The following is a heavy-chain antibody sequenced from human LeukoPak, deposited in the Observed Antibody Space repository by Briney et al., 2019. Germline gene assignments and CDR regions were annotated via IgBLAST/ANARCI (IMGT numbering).Heavy chain of an antibody. Sequence: ASVKVSCKASGYTFTSYGISWVRQDPGQGLEWMGWISAYNGNTNCAQKLQGRVTMTTDTSTSTAYMELRSLRSDDTAVYYCARGYRLTRQPNDAFDIWGQGTMVTVSS. J-gene: IGHJ3*02. CDR3: ARGYRLTRQPNDAFDI. CDR1: GYTFTSYG. V-gene: IGHV1-18*01. D-gene: IGHD5-18*01. CDR2: ISAYNGNT.